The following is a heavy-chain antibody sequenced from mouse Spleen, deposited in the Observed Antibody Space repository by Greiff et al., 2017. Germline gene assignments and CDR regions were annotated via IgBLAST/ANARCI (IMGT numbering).Heavy chain of an antibody. CDR1: GYAFTNYL. J-gene: IGHJ2*01. D-gene: IGHD6-2*01. V-gene: IGHV1-54*01. Sequence: QVQLQQSGAELVRPGTSVKVSCKASGYAFTNYLIEWVKQRPGQGLEWIGVINPGSGGTNYNEKFKGKATLTADKSSSTAYMQLSSLTSEDSAVYFCARGRTFSYFDYWGQGTTLTVSS. CDR3: ARGRTFSYFDY. CDR2: INPGSGGT.